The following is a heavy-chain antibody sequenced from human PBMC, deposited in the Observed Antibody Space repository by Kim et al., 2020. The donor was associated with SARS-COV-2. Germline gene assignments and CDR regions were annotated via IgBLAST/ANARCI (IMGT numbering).Heavy chain of an antibody. CDR2: ISYDGGNE. CDR1: GFTFNKHA. J-gene: IGHJ6*01. CDR3: ARGGNSWSSKYYYGMDA. D-gene: IGHD4-4*01. Sequence: GGSLRLSCAASGFTFNKHAIHWVRQAPGKGLEWLAIISYDGGNEHYGDSVKGRFTSSRDNSMNTLYLQMNSLRPEDTAVYYCARGGNSWSSKYYYGMDA. V-gene: IGHV3-30*04.